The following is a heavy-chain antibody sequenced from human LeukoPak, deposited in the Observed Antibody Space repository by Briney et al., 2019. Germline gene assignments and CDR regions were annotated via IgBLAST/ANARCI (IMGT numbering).Heavy chain of an antibody. CDR1: GFTFSSYS. D-gene: IGHD6-13*01. CDR2: ISSSSSYI. Sequence: GGSLRLSCAASGFTFSSYSMNWVRQAPGKGLEWVSSISSSSSYIYYADSVKGRFTISRDNAKNSLYLQMNSLRAEDTAVYYCARDIIAAAGTLDYWGQGTLVTVSS. V-gene: IGHV3-21*01. J-gene: IGHJ4*02. CDR3: ARDIIAAAGTLDY.